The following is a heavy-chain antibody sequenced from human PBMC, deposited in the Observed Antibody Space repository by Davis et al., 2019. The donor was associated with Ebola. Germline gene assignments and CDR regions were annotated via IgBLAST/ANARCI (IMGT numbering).Heavy chain of an antibody. V-gene: IGHV3-74*01. J-gene: IGHJ6*02. Sequence: GESLKIPCAASGFTFSSYWMHWVRQAPGKGLVWVSRINSDGSSTSYADSVKGRFTISRDNAKNTLYLQMNSLRAEDTAVYYCAREGLFVFYYYGTDVWGQGTTVTVSS. CDR2: INSDGSST. CDR3: AREGLFVFYYYGTDV. CDR1: GFTFSSYW.